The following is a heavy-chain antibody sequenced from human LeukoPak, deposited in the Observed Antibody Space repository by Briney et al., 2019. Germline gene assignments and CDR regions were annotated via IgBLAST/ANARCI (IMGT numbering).Heavy chain of an antibody. CDR2: IYSGGST. CDR1: GFTVSSNY. D-gene: IGHD3-10*01. Sequence: GGSLRLSCAASGFTVSSNYMSWVRQAPGKGLEWVSVIYSGGSTYYADSVKGRFTISRDNSKNTLYLQMNSLRAEDTAVYYCATDRADDYYGSGGPVLYAFDIWGQGTMVTVSS. V-gene: IGHV3-66*01. J-gene: IGHJ3*02. CDR3: ATDRADDYYGSGGPVLYAFDI.